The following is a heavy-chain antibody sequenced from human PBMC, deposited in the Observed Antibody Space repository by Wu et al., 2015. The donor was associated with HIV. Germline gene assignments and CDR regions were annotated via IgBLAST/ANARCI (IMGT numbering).Heavy chain of an antibody. CDR1: YILTSYP. CDR2: MNPRNGYI. Sequence: LVQSGPEAKRPGASVKVSCKASYILTSYPIGWVRQAPGQRLEWMGWMNPRNGYIKPAQRFQDRITMSTNNSAHTAYMELRSLTSDDTAIYFCARVQFDPDYYTYFDLWGQGTLVTVS. V-gene: IGHV1-18*01. D-gene: IGHD3-3*01. J-gene: IGHJ5*01. CDR3: ARVQFDPDYYTYFDL.